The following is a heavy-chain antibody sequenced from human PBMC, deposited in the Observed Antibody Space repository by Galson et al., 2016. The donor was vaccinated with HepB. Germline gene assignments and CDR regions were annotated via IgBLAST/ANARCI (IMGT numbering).Heavy chain of an antibody. CDR2: ISVANGND. J-gene: IGHJ6*02. CDR1: GYTFSAYG. D-gene: IGHD2-21*02. V-gene: IGHV1-18*01. Sequence: SVKVSCKASGYTFSAYGINWVRQAPGQGPEWMGWISVANGNDVYAQSLQGRVTMTTDTSTNTAYMGCSSLTSDDTAVYFCAMGAFCTISDCSVQHSYYNKGMDVWGQGTTVIVSS. CDR3: AMGAFCTISDCSVQHSYYNKGMDV.